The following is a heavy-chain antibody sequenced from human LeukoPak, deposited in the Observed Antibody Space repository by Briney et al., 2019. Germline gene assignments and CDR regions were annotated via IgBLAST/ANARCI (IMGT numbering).Heavy chain of an antibody. J-gene: IGHJ4*02. D-gene: IGHD1-7*01. V-gene: IGHV1-69*05. CDR2: IIPIFGPA. CDR3: ARAHPITGTKGFYFDY. CDR1: GRTYSSHA. Sequence: ASVKVSCRASGRTYSSHAISWVRQAPGQGLEWMGRIIPIFGPANYAQKFQGRVTITTDESTSTAYMELSSLRSEDTAVYYCARAHPITGTKGFYFDYWGQGTLVTVSS.